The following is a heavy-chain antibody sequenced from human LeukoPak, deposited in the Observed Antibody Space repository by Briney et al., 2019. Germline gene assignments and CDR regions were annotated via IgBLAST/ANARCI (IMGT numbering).Heavy chain of an antibody. CDR2: INPYSGGT. CDR3: AVDLGYTYGYSDDY. V-gene: IGHV1-2*02. Sequence: GASVKVSCKASGYTFTGNYMHWVRQAPGQGLEWMGWINPYSGGTNYAQKFQGRVTMTRDTSSSIAYMELIRLRYDDSAVYYCAVDLGYTYGYSDDYWGQGTLVTVSS. D-gene: IGHD5-18*01. CDR1: GYTFTGNY. J-gene: IGHJ4*02.